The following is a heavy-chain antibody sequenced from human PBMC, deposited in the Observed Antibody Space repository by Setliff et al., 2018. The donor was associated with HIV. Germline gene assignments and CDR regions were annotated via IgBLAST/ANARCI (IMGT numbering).Heavy chain of an antibody. CDR1: GGSISRSTYY. J-gene: IGHJ4*02. V-gene: IGHV4-39*07. CDR3: AAQDLAEVRWYNMDY. CDR2: LSSNGNS. D-gene: IGHD1-1*01. Sequence: PSETLSLTCAIFGGSISRSTYYWGWIRQPPGKGLEWIGALSSNGNSYYNPSYKSRVTISIDSSKNLFSLRLNSLTAADTAVYYCAAQDLAEVRWYNMDYWGQGAPVTVSS.